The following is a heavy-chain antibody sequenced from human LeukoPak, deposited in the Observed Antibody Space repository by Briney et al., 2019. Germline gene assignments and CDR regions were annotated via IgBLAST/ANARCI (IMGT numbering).Heavy chain of an antibody. Sequence: SGTLSLSCTVSGDSITSTSSVWGWIRLPPGKGLELIGIINFSGTTYFNRSLRSLVTISVDTSTNQASLHLSSLTAADTAMYYCARHKSANHWFDPWGQGTLVTVS. CDR3: ARHKSANHWFDP. CDR1: GDSITSTSSV. V-gene: IGHV4-39*01. J-gene: IGHJ5*02. CDR2: INFSGTT.